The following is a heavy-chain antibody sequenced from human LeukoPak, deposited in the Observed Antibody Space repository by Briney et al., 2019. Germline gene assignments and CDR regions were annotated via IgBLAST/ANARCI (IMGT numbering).Heavy chain of an antibody. CDR3: AKGVAARPNYSDY. CDR1: GYSFTSYW. CDR2: IYPGDSNT. Sequence: GESLKISCQDSGYSFTSYWIGWVRQMPGKGLEWMGIIYPGDSNTRYSPSFQGQVTISADKAINTAYLQWTSLKASDTAIYYCAKGVAARPNYSDYWGQGTLVTVSS. V-gene: IGHV5-51*01. D-gene: IGHD6-6*01. J-gene: IGHJ4*02.